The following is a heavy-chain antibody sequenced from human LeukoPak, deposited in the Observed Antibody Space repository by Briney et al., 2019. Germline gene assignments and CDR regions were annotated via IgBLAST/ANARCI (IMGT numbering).Heavy chain of an antibody. CDR3: ARHSLGMAGTSSSWFDY. J-gene: IGHJ4*02. CDR1: GVTFSSSD. D-gene: IGHD6-13*01. CDR2: INPRGGST. V-gene: IGHV1-46*01. Sequence: GSSVKVSCKASGVTFSSSDINWVRQAPGQGLEWMGIINPRGGSTSYAQKFQGRVTMTRDTSTSTVYMELSSLRSEDTAVYYCARHSLGMAGTSSSWFDYWGQGTQVTVSS.